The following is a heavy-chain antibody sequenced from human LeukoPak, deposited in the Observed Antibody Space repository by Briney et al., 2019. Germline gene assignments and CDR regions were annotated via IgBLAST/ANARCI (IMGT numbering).Heavy chain of an antibody. J-gene: IGHJ2*01. V-gene: IGHV4-38-2*01. D-gene: IGHD3-3*01. Sequence: SETLSLTCAVSGYSISSGYYWGWIRQPPGKGLEWIGSIYHSGSTYYNPSLKSRVTISVDTSKNQFSLKLSSVTAADTAVYYCARHRNDSWSGHTWYFDLWGRGTLVTVSS. CDR3: ARHRNDSWSGHTWYFDL. CDR1: GYSISSGYY. CDR2: IYHSGST.